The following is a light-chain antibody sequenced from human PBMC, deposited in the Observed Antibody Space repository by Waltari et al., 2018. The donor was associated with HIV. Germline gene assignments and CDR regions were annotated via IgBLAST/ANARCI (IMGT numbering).Light chain of an antibody. J-gene: IGLJ2*01. V-gene: IGLV1-44*01. CDR1: TSNIGTNI. Sequence: QSVLTQPPSASGPPGQNVTIPCSGHTSNIGTNIVNWYQQFPGAAPNLLIYSNNQRHSGVPARFSGSKSGTSASLAISGLQSEDEADYFCAAWDDTLNGLFGGGTKLTVL. CDR3: AAWDDTLNGL. CDR2: SNN.